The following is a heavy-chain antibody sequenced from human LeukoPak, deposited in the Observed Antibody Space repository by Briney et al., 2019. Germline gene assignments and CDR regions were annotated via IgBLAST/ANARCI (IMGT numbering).Heavy chain of an antibody. Sequence: ASVKVSCKASGYAFTGYYMHWVRQAPGQGLEWMGWINPNSGGTNYAQKFQGRVTMTRDTSISTAYMELSRLRSDDTAVYYCARRVAAAGREFDYWGQGTLVTVSS. D-gene: IGHD6-13*01. J-gene: IGHJ4*02. CDR3: ARRVAAAGREFDY. CDR1: GYAFTGYY. CDR2: INPNSGGT. V-gene: IGHV1-2*02.